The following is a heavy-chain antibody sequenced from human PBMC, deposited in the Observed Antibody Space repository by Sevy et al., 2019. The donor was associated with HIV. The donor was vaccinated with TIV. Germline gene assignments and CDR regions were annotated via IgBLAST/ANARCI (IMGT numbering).Heavy chain of an antibody. Sequence: ASVKVSCKASGYTFTGYYMHWVRQAPGQGLEWMGRINPNSGGTNYAQKFQGRVTMNRDTSISTAYMELSTLRSDDTAVYYCARDNGYSYGYIGLVDYWGQGTLVTVSS. V-gene: IGHV1-2*06. CDR1: GYTFTGYY. CDR3: ARDNGYSYGYIGLVDY. D-gene: IGHD5-18*01. CDR2: INPNSGGT. J-gene: IGHJ4*02.